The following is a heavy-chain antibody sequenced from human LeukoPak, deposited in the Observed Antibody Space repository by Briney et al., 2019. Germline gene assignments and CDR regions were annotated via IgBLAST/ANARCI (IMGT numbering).Heavy chain of an antibody. V-gene: IGHV3-23*01. CDR3: ARKAQYNGHYPLDY. D-gene: IGHD1-7*01. CDR1: GFTFTSYS. CDR2: TSDRGDYT. Sequence: QAGGSLRLSCAASGFTFTSYSMGWVRQAPGKGLEWVSGTSDRGDYTYYADSVKGRFTISRDSSKNTLFLQMNSLRAEDTALYFCARKAQYNGHYPLDYWGQGTLVTVSS. J-gene: IGHJ4*02.